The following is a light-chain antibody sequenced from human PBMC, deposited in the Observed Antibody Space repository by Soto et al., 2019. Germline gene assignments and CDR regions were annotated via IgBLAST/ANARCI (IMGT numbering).Light chain of an antibody. CDR2: ATS. V-gene: IGKV3-20*01. Sequence: EIGLTQSPGTLSLSPGERANLSCRARPSVSSRDLAWYQQKPGQAPRLLIYATSSRAAGIPDRFSGSGSGTDFTLTISRLEPEDFAVYYCQQYDNSPGYTFGQGTKLEIK. CDR3: QQYDNSPGYT. J-gene: IGKJ2*01. CDR1: PSVSSRD.